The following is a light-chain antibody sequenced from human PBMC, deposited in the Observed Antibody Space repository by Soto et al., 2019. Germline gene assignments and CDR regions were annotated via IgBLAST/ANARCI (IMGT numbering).Light chain of an antibody. Sequence: EIVLTQSPGTLSLSPGERATLSCRASQIVSSSYLAWYQQKPGQAPRLLIYGASSRATGIPDRFSGSGSGTDFTLTISRLEPEDFAVSYCQHYGSSLLTFGGGTKVEIK. J-gene: IGKJ4*01. CDR2: GAS. CDR3: QHYGSSLLT. CDR1: QIVSSSY. V-gene: IGKV3-20*01.